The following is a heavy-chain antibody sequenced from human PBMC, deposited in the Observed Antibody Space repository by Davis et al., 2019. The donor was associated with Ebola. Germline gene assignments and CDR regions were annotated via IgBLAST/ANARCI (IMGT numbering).Heavy chain of an antibody. V-gene: IGHV1-18*04. D-gene: IGHD3-9*01. CDR2: ISGFNTNT. CDR3: ARAPNYDVLTGTSSYYFDY. CDR1: GYTFTSYG. Sequence: ASVKVSCKSSGYTFTSYGPVRVRQAPGLGLEWMGWISGFNTNTNFAQKFQGRVTVSKDTSTNTAYMDLRSLTSDDTAIYYCARAPNYDVLTGTSSYYFDYWGQGTLVTVSS. J-gene: IGHJ4*02.